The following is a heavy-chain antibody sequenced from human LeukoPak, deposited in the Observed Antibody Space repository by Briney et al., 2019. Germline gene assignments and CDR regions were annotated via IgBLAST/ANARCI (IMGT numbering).Heavy chain of an antibody. CDR1: GFTFSSYA. Sequence: PGGSLRLSRAASGFTFSSYAMSWVRQAPGKGLEWVSAISGSGGSTYYADSVKGRFTISRDNSKNTLYLQMNSLRAEDTAVYYCAKAAQFQSYRTYFDYWGQGTLVTVSS. CDR2: ISGSGGST. V-gene: IGHV3-23*01. D-gene: IGHD3-16*02. CDR3: AKAAQFQSYRTYFDY. J-gene: IGHJ4*02.